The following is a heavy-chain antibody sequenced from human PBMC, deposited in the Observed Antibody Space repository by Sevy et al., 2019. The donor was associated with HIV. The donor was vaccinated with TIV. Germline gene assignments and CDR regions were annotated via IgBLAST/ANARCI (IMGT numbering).Heavy chain of an antibody. V-gene: IGHV3-21*06. Sequence: GGSLRLSCAASGFTFSSYSMNWVRQAPGKGLEWVSSISGSSNYLYYAESLKGRFIISRDNAKNTLYLQMNSLRADDTAVYYCATGPPDGSYDYFAYWGQGTLVTVSS. J-gene: IGHJ4*02. CDR1: GFTFSSYS. CDR3: ATGPPDGSYDYFAY. D-gene: IGHD1-26*01. CDR2: ISGSSNYL.